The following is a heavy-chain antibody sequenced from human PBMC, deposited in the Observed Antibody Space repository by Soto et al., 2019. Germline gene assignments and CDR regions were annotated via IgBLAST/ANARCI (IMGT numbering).Heavy chain of an antibody. D-gene: IGHD3-10*01. CDR3: ARDTQGITMVRGVIPYFDY. CDR1: GYTFTGYY. J-gene: IGHJ4*02. CDR2: INPNSGGT. V-gene: IGHV1-2*02. Sequence: ASVKVSCKASGYTFTGYYMHWVRQAPGQGLEWMGWINPNSGGTNYAQKFQGRVTMTRDTSISTAYMELSRLRSDDTAVYYCARDTQGITMVRGVIPYFDYWGQGTLVTVSS.